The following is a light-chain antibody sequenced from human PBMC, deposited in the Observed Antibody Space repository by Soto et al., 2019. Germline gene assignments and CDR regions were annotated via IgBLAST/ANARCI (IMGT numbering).Light chain of an antibody. V-gene: IGKV4-1*01. CDR1: QSVLYNSNNKNY. CDR3: QQYFNTLPLT. Sequence: DIMMTQSPDSLAVSLGERATINCKSSQSVLYNSNNKNYLAWYQQKPGQPPKLLIYWASTRESGVPDRFSGGGSGTDFTLTISSLQAEDVAIYYCQQYFNTLPLTFGGGTKVEIK. CDR2: WAS. J-gene: IGKJ4*01.